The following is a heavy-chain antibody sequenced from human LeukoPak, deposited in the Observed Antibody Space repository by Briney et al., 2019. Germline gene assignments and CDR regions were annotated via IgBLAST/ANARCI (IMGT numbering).Heavy chain of an antibody. D-gene: IGHD2-2*01. Sequence: TGGSLRLSCAASGFTFSSYWMHWVRQAPGKGLVWVSRINSDGSSTSYADSVKGRFTISRDNAKNTLYLQMNSLRAEDTAVYYCVRAHCSSTSCSAGGFDYWGQGTLVTVSS. V-gene: IGHV3-74*01. J-gene: IGHJ4*02. CDR2: INSDGSST. CDR3: VRAHCSSTSCSAGGFDY. CDR1: GFTFSSYW.